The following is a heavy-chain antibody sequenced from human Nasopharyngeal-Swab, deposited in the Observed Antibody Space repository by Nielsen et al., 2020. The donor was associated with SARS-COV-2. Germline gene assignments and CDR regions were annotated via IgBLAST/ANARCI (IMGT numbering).Heavy chain of an antibody. CDR1: GFTFGTYW. J-gene: IGHJ4*02. CDR3: ARGYAAMGFFDY. D-gene: IGHD2-2*01. V-gene: IGHV3-74*01. CDR2: INSDGSST. Sequence: GESLKISCEDSGFTFGTYWMHWVRQAPGKGLEWVSRINSDGSSTGDADSVKGRFTASRDNAKNTLYLQMNSLRAEDTAVYYCARGYAAMGFFDYWGQGTLVTVSS.